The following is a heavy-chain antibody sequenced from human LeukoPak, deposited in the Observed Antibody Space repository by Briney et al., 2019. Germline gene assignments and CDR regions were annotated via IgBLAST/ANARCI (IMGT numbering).Heavy chain of an antibody. CDR1: GFTLSSNY. V-gene: IGHV3-53*01. CDR3: ARGKYYGHFDY. J-gene: IGHJ4*02. D-gene: IGHD3-10*01. Sequence: GGSLRLSCAASGFTLSSNYMSWVRQAPGKGLEWVSVIYSGCSTYYSDSVKGRFTISRDNSKNTLYLQMNSLRAEDTAVYYCARGKYYGHFDYWGQGTLVTVSS. CDR2: IYSGCST.